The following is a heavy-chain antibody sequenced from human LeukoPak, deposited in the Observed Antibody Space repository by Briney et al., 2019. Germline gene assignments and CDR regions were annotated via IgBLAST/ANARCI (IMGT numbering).Heavy chain of an antibody. CDR1: GGSISSGGYS. CDR2: IYHSGST. CDR3: ARTGTTDDYYYYMDV. V-gene: IGHV4-30-2*06. J-gene: IGHJ6*03. D-gene: IGHD1-7*01. Sequence: PSETLSLTCAVSGGSISSGGYSWSWIRQSPGKGLEWIGYIYHSGSTYYNPSLKSRVTTSVDTSKNQFSLKLSSVTAADTAVYYCARTGTTDDYYYYMDVWGKGTTVTVSS.